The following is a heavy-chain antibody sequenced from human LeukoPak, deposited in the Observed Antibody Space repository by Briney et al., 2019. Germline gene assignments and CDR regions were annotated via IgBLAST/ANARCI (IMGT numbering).Heavy chain of an antibody. CDR2: IWYDGSNK. CDR1: GFTFSDYG. J-gene: IGHJ4*02. CDR3: ARDLRGGHYDSSGFFGGLDY. V-gene: IGHV3-33*01. Sequence: PGGSLRLSCAASGFTFSDYGMYWVRQALGKGLEWVSNIWYDGSNKYYLDSLRGRFTISRDNSKNTLYLQMNHLRAEDTAVYYCARDLRGGHYDSSGFFGGLDYWGQGTLVTVSS. D-gene: IGHD3-22*01.